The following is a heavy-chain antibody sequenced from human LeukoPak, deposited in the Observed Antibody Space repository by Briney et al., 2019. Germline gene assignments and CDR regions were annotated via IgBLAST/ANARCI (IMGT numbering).Heavy chain of an antibody. CDR2: ISAYNGNT. CDR1: GYTFTSYG. CDR3: ASLGTGGPY. V-gene: IGHV1-18*04. J-gene: IGHJ4*02. D-gene: IGHD3-10*01. Sequence: ASVKVSCKASGYTFTSYGISWVRQAPGQGLEWMGWISAYNGNTNYAQKLQGRVTMTTDPSTSPAYMELRSLTSDDTAVYYCASLGTGGPYWGQGTLVTVSS.